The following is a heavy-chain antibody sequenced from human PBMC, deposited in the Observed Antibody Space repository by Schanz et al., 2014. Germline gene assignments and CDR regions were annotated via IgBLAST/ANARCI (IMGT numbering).Heavy chain of an antibody. CDR3: ARDLSSLIQGDV. V-gene: IGHV3-48*01. D-gene: IGHD2-2*01. CDR1: GFTFSNYG. CDR2: ISSSSGTI. J-gene: IGHJ6*04. Sequence: VQLVECGGGLVQPGGSLRLSCAASGFTFSNYGMNWVRQAPEKGLEWVSYISSSSGTIYYADSVKGRFTISRDNAKNLLYLQMNGLRAEDTAVYFCARDLSSLIQGDVWGKGTTVTVSS.